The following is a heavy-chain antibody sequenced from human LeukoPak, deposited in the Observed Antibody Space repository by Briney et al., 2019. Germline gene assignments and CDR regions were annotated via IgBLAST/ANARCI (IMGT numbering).Heavy chain of an antibody. Sequence: SVKVSCKASGGTFSSYAISWVRQAPGQGLEWMGGIIPIFGTANYAQKFQGRVTITADKSTSTAYMELSSLRSEDTAVYYCARENRISGLRGYYYYMDVWGKGTTVTVSS. D-gene: IGHD1-14*01. V-gene: IGHV1-69*06. CDR3: ARENRISGLRGYYYYMDV. J-gene: IGHJ6*03. CDR1: GGTFSSYA. CDR2: IIPIFGTA.